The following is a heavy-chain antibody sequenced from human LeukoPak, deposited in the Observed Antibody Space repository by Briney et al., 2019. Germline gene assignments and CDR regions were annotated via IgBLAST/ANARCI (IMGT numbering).Heavy chain of an antibody. CDR1: GGSISSSSYY. D-gene: IGHD3-3*01. Sequence: PSETLSLTCTVSGGSISSSSYYWGWIRQPPGKGLEWIGSIYYSGSTYYNPSLKSRVTISVDTSKNQFSLKLSSVTAADTAVYYCATNPGPNHDFWNGDVGETYWGQGTLITVSS. CDR3: ATNPGPNHDFWNGDVGETY. V-gene: IGHV4-39*01. J-gene: IGHJ4*02. CDR2: IYYSGST.